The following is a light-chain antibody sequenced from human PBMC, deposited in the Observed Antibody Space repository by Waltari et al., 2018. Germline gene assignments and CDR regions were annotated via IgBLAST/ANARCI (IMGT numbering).Light chain of an antibody. CDR2: QDD. CDR1: RFGEKY. Sequence: SYELTQPPSVSVFPGQTARIACSGDRFGEKYTFWYQMTPGQSPQLLMFQDDRRPSGIPERFSGSNAGNTATLTISGTQAMDEADYYCQAWGDSVAVFGGGTKLNVL. V-gene: IGLV3-1*01. J-gene: IGLJ2*01. CDR3: QAWGDSVAV.